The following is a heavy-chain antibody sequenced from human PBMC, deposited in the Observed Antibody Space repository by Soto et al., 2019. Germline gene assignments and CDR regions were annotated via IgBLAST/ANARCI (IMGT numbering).Heavy chain of an antibody. J-gene: IGHJ4*02. CDR1: GGSISSSSYY. Sequence: PSETLSLTCTVSGGSISSSSYYWGWIRQSPGKGLEWIGSFYYSGSTYYNPSLKSRVTISVDTSKNQFSLKLSSVTAADTAVYYCARAPDYDFLSGYSHFDYWGQGTLVTVSS. D-gene: IGHD3-3*01. CDR3: ARAPDYDFLSGYSHFDY. V-gene: IGHV4-39*07. CDR2: FYYSGST.